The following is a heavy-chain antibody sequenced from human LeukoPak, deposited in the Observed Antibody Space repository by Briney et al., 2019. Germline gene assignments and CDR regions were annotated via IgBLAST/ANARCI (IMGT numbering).Heavy chain of an antibody. V-gene: IGHV4-31*03. CDR2: IYYSGST. CDR1: GGSISSGGYY. Sequence: PSQTLSLTCNVSGGSISSGGYYWSWIRQHPGKGLEWIGYIYYSGSTYYNPSLKSRVTISVDTSKNQFSLKLSSVTAADTAVYYCARRSTQYVVPAASLDYWGQGALVTVSS. D-gene: IGHD2-2*01. J-gene: IGHJ4*02. CDR3: ARRSTQYVVPAASLDY.